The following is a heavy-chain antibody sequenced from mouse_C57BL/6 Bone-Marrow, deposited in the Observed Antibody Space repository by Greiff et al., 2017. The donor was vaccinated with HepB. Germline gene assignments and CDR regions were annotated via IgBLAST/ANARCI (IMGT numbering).Heavy chain of an antibody. Sequence: VKLLESGPELVKPGASVKISCKASGYAFSSSWMNWVKQRPGKGLEWIGRIYPGDGDTNYNGKFKGKATLTADKSSSTAYMQLSSLTSEDSAVYFCALDSSGYGGVFDYWGQGTTLTVSS. V-gene: IGHV1-82*01. J-gene: IGHJ2*01. CDR2: IYPGDGDT. CDR3: ALDSSGYGGVFDY. CDR1: GYAFSSSW. D-gene: IGHD3-2*02.